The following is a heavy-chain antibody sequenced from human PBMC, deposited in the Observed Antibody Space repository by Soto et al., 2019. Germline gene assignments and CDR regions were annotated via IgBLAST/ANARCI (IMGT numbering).Heavy chain of an antibody. CDR2: IGAGGYNT. Sequence: AVGSLRLSCVDSGFTFSTYAINWVRQAPGKGLEWVSAIGAGGYNTDYADSVKGRFTISRDNSKNTLYLQMNSLRAEDTAVYYCAKAPECIPMVRGVIMVGCYYYHGMDVWGQGTTVTVSS. V-gene: IGHV3-23*01. CDR3: AKAPECIPMVRGVIMVGCYYYHGMDV. J-gene: IGHJ6*02. CDR1: GFTFSTYA. D-gene: IGHD3-10*01.